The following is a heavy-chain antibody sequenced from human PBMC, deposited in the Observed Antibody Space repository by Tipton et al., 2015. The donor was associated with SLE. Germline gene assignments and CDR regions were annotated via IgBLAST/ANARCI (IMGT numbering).Heavy chain of an antibody. J-gene: IGHJ4*02. CDR3: ARESASSSWYVGDY. Sequence: LRLSCTVSGGSISSSSYYWGWIRQPPGKGLEWIGSIYYSGSTYYNPSLKSRVTISVDTSKNQFSLKLSSVTAADTAVYYCARESASSSWYVGDYWGQGTLVTVSS. CDR2: IYYSGST. V-gene: IGHV4-39*07. CDR1: GGSISSSSYY. D-gene: IGHD6-13*01.